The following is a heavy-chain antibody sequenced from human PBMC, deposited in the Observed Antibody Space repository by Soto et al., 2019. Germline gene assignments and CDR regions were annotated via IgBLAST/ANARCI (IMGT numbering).Heavy chain of an antibody. D-gene: IGHD4-4*01. V-gene: IGHV4-59*08. Sequence: SETLSLTCTVSGGSMSSYYWGWLRQPPGKGLEWIGSIYHGGSTYYNPSLNSRVTLSIDMTNNHVSLILNSVTAADTAVYYCVSQRTTVITQAYFDYWGPGALVT. CDR3: VSQRTTVITQAYFDY. J-gene: IGHJ4*02. CDR2: IYHGGST. CDR1: GGSMSSYY.